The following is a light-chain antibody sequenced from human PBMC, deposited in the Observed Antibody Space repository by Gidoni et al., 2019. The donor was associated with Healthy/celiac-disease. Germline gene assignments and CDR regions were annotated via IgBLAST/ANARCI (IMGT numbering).Light chain of an antibody. CDR2: KAS. Sequence: DIQMTQSPSTLSASVGDRVTITFRASQSISSWLAWYQQKPGKAPKLLIYKASSLESGVPSRFSGSGSGTEFTLTISSLQPYEFATYYCQQYNSYPLTFGGGTKVEIK. V-gene: IGKV1-5*03. J-gene: IGKJ4*01. CDR1: QSISSW. CDR3: QQYNSYPLT.